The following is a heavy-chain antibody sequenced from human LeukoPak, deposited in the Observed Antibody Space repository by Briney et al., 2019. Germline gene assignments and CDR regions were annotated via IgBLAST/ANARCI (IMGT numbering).Heavy chain of an antibody. D-gene: IGHD2-2*02. CDR1: GGSISSGGYS. CDR3: ARQVIPHGAFDI. Sequence: SETLSLTCAVSGGSISSGGYSWSWIRQPPGKGLEWIGYIYHSGSTYYNPSLKSRVTISVDRSKNQFSLKLSSVTAADTAVYYCARQVIPHGAFDIWGQGTMVTVSS. J-gene: IGHJ3*02. V-gene: IGHV4-30-2*01. CDR2: IYHSGST.